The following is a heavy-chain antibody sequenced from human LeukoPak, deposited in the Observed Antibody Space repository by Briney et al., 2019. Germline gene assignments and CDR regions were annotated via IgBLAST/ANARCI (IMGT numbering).Heavy chain of an antibody. CDR3: ARDGRARGGMVRGVIDFDY. J-gene: IGHJ4*02. V-gene: IGHV3-48*03. CDR2: ISSSGSTI. D-gene: IGHD3-10*01. CDR1: GFTFSGYE. Sequence: GRSLRLSCAASGFTFSGYEMNWVRQAPGKGLEWVSYISSSGSTIYYADSVKGRFTISRDNAKNSLYLQMNSLRAEDTAVYYCARDGRARGGMVRGVIDFDYWGQGTLVTVSS.